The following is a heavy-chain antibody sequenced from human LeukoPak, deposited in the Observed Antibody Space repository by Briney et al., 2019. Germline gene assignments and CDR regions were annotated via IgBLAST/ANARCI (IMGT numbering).Heavy chain of an antibody. D-gene: IGHD6-19*01. J-gene: IGHJ4*02. V-gene: IGHV5-51*01. CDR2: NYPGDSDT. CDR3: ARYLYSSGFFHFDY. Sequence: GEALNISCQGLGYSFTYYLMGWVRPIPGKGLGWIGINYPGDSDTRYSPSFQGHVTISADKSISTAYLQWSSLKASDTAMYYCARYLYSSGFFHFDYGGEGALVTVSS. CDR1: GYSFTYYL.